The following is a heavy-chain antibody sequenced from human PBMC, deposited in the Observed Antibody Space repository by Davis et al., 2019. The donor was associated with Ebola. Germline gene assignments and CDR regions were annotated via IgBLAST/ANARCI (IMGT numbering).Heavy chain of an antibody. CDR2: IRYDGSNK. V-gene: IGHV3-30*02. CDR1: GFTFSSYG. J-gene: IGHJ1*01. CDR3: AKVPPEGYCSGGSCYAEYFQH. Sequence: GGSLRLSCAASGFTFSSYGMHWVRQAPGKGLEWVAFIRYDGSNKYYADSVKGRFTISRDNSKNTLYLQMNSLRAEDTAVYYCAKVPPEGYCSGGSCYAEYFQHWGQGTLVTVSS. D-gene: IGHD2-15*01.